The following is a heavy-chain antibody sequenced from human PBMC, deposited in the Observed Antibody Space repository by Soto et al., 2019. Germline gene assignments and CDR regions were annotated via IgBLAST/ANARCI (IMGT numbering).Heavy chain of an antibody. V-gene: IGHV1-2*02. Sequence: ASVKVSCKASGYTFTRYGFSWLLQAPGQGLEWMGWINPNSGDTNYAQKFQGRVTMTRDTSISTAYMELSRLRSDDTAVYYCARFRVDYYYYYGMDVWGQGTTVTVSS. CDR3: ARFRVDYYYYYGMDV. CDR2: INPNSGDT. J-gene: IGHJ6*02. CDR1: GYTFTRYG. D-gene: IGHD2-15*01.